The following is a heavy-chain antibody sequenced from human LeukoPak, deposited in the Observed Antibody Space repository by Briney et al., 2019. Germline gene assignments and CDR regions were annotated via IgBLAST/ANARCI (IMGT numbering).Heavy chain of an antibody. J-gene: IGHJ4*02. CDR1: FLTNGYH. CDR3: ARDKSLFYVDSSGYFQARDFDY. CDR2: VYRSGTA. Sequence: IPSETLSLTCTASFLTNGYHWGWIRQSPGKGLEWIGSVYRSGTAYYSPSLTTRVDISIDTSKKQFSLKLSSVTAADTAVYYCARDKSLFYVDSSGYFQARDFDYWGQGILVTVSS. V-gene: IGHV4-38-2*02. D-gene: IGHD3-22*01.